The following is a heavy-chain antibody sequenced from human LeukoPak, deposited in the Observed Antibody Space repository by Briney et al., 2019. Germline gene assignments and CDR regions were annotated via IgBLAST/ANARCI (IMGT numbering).Heavy chain of an antibody. D-gene: IGHD6-13*01. CDR1: GFTFSTSV. J-gene: IGHJ5*02. Sequence: PGGSLRLSCAASGFTFSTSVMAWVRQAPGKGLEWVSVISVSGVSTIYADSVKGRFIISRDNSKNTLYLQVNSLRAEDTAVYYCAKVPRIAAGSNWLDPWGQGTLVTVSS. CDR2: ISVSGVST. V-gene: IGHV3-23*01. CDR3: AKVPRIAAGSNWLDP.